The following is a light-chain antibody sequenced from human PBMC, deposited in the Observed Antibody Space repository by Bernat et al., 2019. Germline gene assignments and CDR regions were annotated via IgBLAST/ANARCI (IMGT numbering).Light chain of an antibody. V-gene: IGLV2-14*01. CDR3: GAYTSSSTLVV. J-gene: IGLJ2*01. Sequence: QSALTQPSSVSGSPGQSITISCTGTSSDVGGYNYVSWYQQHPGKAPKLMIYDVCNRPSGVSNRFSGSKSGNTASLTISGLQAEDEADYYCGAYTSSSTLVVFGGGTKLTVL. CDR2: DVC. CDR1: SSDVGGYNY.